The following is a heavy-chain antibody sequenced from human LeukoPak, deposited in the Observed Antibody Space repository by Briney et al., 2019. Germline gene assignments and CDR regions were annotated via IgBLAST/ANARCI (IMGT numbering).Heavy chain of an antibody. CDR1: GSTFSSYS. CDR2: ISSSSSTI. J-gene: IGHJ3*02. Sequence: PGGSLRLSCAASGSTFSSYSMNWVRQAPGKGLEWVSYISSSSSTIYYADSVKGRFTISRDNAKNSLYLQMNSLRAEDTAVYYCARDLIPLHYYDSSLDIWGQGTMVTVSS. D-gene: IGHD3-22*01. CDR3: ARDLIPLHYYDSSLDI. V-gene: IGHV3-48*01.